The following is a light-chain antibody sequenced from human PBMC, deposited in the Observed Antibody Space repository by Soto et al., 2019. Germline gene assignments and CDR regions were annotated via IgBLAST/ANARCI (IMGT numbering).Light chain of an antibody. Sequence: DIQMTQSRSSVSASVGDRVTITWRASQGISSWLAWYQQKPGKAPKLLIYAASSLQSGVPSRFSGSGSGTAFTRPVSSLQPEDFATDYGQPATSFPFTFGLGNKVDIK. V-gene: IGKV1-12*02. CDR3: QPATSFPFT. CDR2: AAS. CDR1: QGISSW. J-gene: IGKJ3*01.